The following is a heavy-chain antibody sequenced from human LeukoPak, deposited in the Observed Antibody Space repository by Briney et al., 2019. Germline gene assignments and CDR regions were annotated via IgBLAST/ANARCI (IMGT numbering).Heavy chain of an antibody. CDR2: INHSGST. CDR3: AREGPVYFDY. Sequence: SETLSLTCAVYGGSLSGYYWSWIRQPPGKGLEWIGEINHSGSTNYNPSLKSRVTISVDTSKNQFSLKLSSVTAADTAVYYCAREGPVYFDYWGQGTLVTVSS. J-gene: IGHJ4*02. V-gene: IGHV4-34*01. CDR1: GGSLSGYY.